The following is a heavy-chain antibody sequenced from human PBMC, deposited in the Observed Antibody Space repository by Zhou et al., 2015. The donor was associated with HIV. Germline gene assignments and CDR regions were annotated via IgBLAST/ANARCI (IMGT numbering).Heavy chain of an antibody. V-gene: IGHV1-69*01. Sequence: QVQLVQSGAEVKKPGSSVKVSCKASGGTFSSYAISWVRQAPGQGLEWMGGIIPIFGTANYAQKFQGRVTITADESTSTAYMELSSLRSEDTAVYYCASPRERGGLRYFDWSPGDAFDIWGQGTMVTVSS. CDR1: GGTFSSYA. CDR3: ASPRERGGLRYFDWSPGDAFDI. J-gene: IGHJ3*02. CDR2: IIPIFGTA. D-gene: IGHD3-9*01.